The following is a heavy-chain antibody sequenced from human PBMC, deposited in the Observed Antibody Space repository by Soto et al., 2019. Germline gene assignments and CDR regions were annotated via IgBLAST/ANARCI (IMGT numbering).Heavy chain of an antibody. CDR1: GGTFSTYA. Sequence: QVQLVQSGAEVKKPGSSVKVSCKSSGGTFSTYAISWVRQAPGQGLEWMGAVIPIFRSANYAQKFQGRVTSPPDDFTTTADMELSTLRSDDTPISFCTRSDSKYDSAGYPPFDSWGQGTLVTVSS. V-gene: IGHV1-69*01. CDR3: TRSDSKYDSAGYPPFDS. J-gene: IGHJ5*01. CDR2: VIPIFRSA. D-gene: IGHD3-22*01.